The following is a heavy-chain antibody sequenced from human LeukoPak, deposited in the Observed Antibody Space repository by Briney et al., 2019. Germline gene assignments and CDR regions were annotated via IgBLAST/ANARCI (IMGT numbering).Heavy chain of an antibody. CDR3: AKRLQSGSYRGFDY. CDR1: GFTFSDYY. J-gene: IGHJ4*02. CDR2: ISSSGSTI. V-gene: IGHV3-11*01. D-gene: IGHD1-26*01. Sequence: PGGSLRLSCAASGFTFSDYYMSWIRQAPGKGLEWVSYISSSGSTIYYAGSVKGRFTISRDNAKNTVYLQMNSLRAEDTAVYYCAKRLQSGSYRGFDYWGQGTLVTVSS.